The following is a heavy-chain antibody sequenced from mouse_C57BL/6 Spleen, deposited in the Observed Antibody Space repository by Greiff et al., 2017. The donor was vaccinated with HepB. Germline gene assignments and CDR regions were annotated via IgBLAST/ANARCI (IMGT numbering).Heavy chain of an antibody. D-gene: IGHD4-1*01. Sequence: DVKLQESGGDLVKPGGSLKLSCAASGFTFSSYGMSWVRQTPDKRLEWVATISSGGSYTYYPDSVKGRFTISRDNAKNTLYLQMSSLKSEDTAMYYCARHVRTGTSYAMDYWGQGTSVTVSS. J-gene: IGHJ4*01. CDR1: GFTFSSYG. CDR2: ISSGGSYT. V-gene: IGHV5-6*02. CDR3: ARHVRTGTSYAMDY.